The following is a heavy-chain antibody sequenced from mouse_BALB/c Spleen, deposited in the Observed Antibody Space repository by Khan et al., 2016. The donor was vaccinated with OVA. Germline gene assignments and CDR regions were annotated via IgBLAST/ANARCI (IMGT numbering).Heavy chain of an antibody. CDR1: GYSITSDYA. V-gene: IGHV3-2*02. D-gene: IGHD1-1*01. CDR3: ARIYGGDFDY. J-gene: IGHJ2*01. Sequence: EVQLQESGPGLVKPSQSLSLTCTVTGYSITSDYAWNWIRQFPGNKLEWMGHISYSGNTKYNPSLKSRISITRYTSKNQFFLQLNSLTTEDTAPYYCARIYGGDFDYWGQGTTLTVSS. CDR2: ISYSGNT.